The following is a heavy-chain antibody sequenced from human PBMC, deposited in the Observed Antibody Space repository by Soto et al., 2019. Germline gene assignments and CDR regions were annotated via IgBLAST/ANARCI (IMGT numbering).Heavy chain of an antibody. CDR1: GFTFSSYS. V-gene: IGHV3-21*06. D-gene: IGHD1-26*01. Sequence: GGSLRLSCAASGFTFSSYSMNWVRQAPGKGLEWVSSISSSSSYIYYADSVKGRFTISRDNAKNHMYRQMNSLRAEDTAVYYCARDSGKALYYYYYGMDVWGQGTTVTVSS. CDR2: ISSSSSYI. CDR3: ARDSGKALYYYYYGMDV. J-gene: IGHJ6*02.